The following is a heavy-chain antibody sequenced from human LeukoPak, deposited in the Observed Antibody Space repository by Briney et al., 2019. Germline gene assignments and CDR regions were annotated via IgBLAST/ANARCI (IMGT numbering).Heavy chain of an antibody. Sequence: PSETLSLTCTVSGYSISSGYYWGWIRQPPGKGLEWVEWIGSIYHSGSTYYNPSLKSRVTISVDTSKNQFSLKLSSVTAADTAVYYCARVRDNGSKTAFDIWGQGTMVTVSS. V-gene: IGHV4-38-2*02. D-gene: IGHD1-26*01. CDR2: IYHSGST. J-gene: IGHJ3*02. CDR3: ARVRDNGSKTAFDI. CDR1: GYSISSGYY.